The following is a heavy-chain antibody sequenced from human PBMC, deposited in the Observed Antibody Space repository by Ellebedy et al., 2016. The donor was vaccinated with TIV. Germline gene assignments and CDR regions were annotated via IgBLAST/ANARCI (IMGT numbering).Heavy chain of an antibody. CDR2: ITGTGSVT. J-gene: IGHJ5*02. D-gene: IGHD6-13*01. CDR1: GFTFSTYW. CDR3: ARGRSRTWYDWFDP. V-gene: IGHV3-23*01. Sequence: GGSLRLSXAASGFTFSTYWMSWLRQTPGKGLEWVSGITGTGSVTDYADSVKGRFTISSDNSQNILYLQMNSLRADDTALYFCARGRSRTWYDWFDPWGQGTLVTVSS.